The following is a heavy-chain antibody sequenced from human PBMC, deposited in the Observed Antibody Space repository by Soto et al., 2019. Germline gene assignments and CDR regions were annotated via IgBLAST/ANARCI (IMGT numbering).Heavy chain of an antibody. J-gene: IGHJ3*02. Sequence: SETLSLTCTLAGCSISSYYWSWIRQPPGKGLKWIGYIYYSGSTNYTPSLKSRVIISVDTSKNQFSLKLSSVTAADTAVYYCARRYCWGFNIWGQGTMVTVS. V-gene: IGHV4-59*08. D-gene: IGHD2-8*02. CDR2: IYYSGST. CDR1: GCSISSYY. CDR3: ARRYCWGFNI.